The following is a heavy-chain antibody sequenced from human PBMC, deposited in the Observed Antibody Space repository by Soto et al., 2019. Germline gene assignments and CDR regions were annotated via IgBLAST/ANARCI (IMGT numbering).Heavy chain of an antibody. J-gene: IGHJ5*02. CDR3: AHRPGELLWCANWFDP. Sequence: QITLKESGPTLVKPTQTLTLTCTFSGFSLSTSGVGVGWIRQPPGKALEWLALIYWDDDKRYSPSLKSRLTITKDTSKNQVVLTMTNMDPVDTATYYCAHRPGELLWCANWFDPWGQGTLVTVSS. CDR2: IYWDDDK. D-gene: IGHD3-10*01. V-gene: IGHV2-5*02. CDR1: GFSLSTSGVG.